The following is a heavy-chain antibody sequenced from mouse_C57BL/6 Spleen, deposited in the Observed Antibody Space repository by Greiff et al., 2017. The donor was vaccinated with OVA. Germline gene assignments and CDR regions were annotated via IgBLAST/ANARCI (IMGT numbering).Heavy chain of an antibody. D-gene: IGHD1-3*01. CDR2: IRSKSNNYAT. CDR3: VRHKAFMDY. CDR1: GFSFTTYA. V-gene: IGHV10-1*01. Sequence: EVQVVESGGGLVQPKGSLKLSCAASGFSFTTYAMNWVRQAPGKGLEWVARIRSKSNNYATYYADSVKDRFTISRDDSESMLYLQMNNLKTEDTAMYYCVRHKAFMDYWGQGTSVTVSS. J-gene: IGHJ4*01.